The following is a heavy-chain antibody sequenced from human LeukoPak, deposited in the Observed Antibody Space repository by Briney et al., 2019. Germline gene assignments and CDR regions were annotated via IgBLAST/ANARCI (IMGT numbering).Heavy chain of an antibody. Sequence: GESLKISCKGSGYSFTSYWIGWVRQMPGIGLEWMGIIYPGDSDTRYSPSFQGQVTISADKSISTAYLQWSSLKASDTAMYYCARPRTYCSSTSCYSLGRAAFDIWGQGTMVTVSS. J-gene: IGHJ3*02. CDR3: ARPRTYCSSTSCYSLGRAAFDI. CDR1: GYSFTSYW. V-gene: IGHV5-51*01. D-gene: IGHD2-2*01. CDR2: IYPGDSDT.